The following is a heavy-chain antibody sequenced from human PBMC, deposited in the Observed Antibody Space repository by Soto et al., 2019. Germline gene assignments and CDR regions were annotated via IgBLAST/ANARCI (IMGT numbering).Heavy chain of an antibody. CDR2: ISSSSSTI. CDR3: ARDIRYYGMDV. Sequence: PGGSLRLSCASSGFTFSSYNMNLVRQAPGKGLEWVSYISSSSSTIYYADSVKGRFTISRDNAKNSLYLQMNSLRAEDTAVYYCARDIRYYGMDVWGQGTTVTVSS. V-gene: IGHV3-48*01. D-gene: IGHD2-21*01. J-gene: IGHJ6*02. CDR1: GFTFSSYN.